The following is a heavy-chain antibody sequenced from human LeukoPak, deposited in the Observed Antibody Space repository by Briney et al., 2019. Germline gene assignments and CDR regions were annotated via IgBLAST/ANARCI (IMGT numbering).Heavy chain of an antibody. J-gene: IGHJ4*02. CDR1: GYSISSGYY. CDR2: IYHSGST. CDR3: ARKDYYDSSGYYFPEFDC. V-gene: IGHV4-38-2*02. Sequence: SETLSLTCTVSGYSISSGYYWGWIRQPPGKGLEWIGSIYHSGSTYYNPPLKSRVTISVDTSKNQFSLKLSSVTAADTAVYYCARKDYYDSSGYYFPEFDCWGQGTLVTVSS. D-gene: IGHD3-22*01.